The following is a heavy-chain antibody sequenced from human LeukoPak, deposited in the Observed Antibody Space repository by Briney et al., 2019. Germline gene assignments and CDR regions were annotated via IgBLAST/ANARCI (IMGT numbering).Heavy chain of an antibody. J-gene: IGHJ6*04. Sequence: PSETLSLTCTVSGDSISSSSSYWGWIRQPPGEGLEWIGSIYYSGSTYYNTSLKSRVTISVDTSKNQFSLKLSSVTAADTAVYYCARDRFGELDVWGKGTTVTISS. CDR1: GDSISSSSSY. V-gene: IGHV4-39*07. CDR2: IYYSGST. CDR3: ARDRFGELDV. D-gene: IGHD3-10*01.